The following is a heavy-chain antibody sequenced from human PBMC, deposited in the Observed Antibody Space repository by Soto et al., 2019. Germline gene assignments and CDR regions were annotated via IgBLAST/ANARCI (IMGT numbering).Heavy chain of an antibody. V-gene: IGHV1-8*01. CDR2: MNPNSGNT. CDR1: GYAFTSYD. D-gene: IGHD5-12*01. J-gene: IGHJ5*02. Sequence: ASVKVSCKASGYAFTSYDINWVRQATGQGLEWMGWMNPNSGNTGYAQKFQGRVTMTRNTSISTAYTELSSLRSEDTAVYYCARSSGYQRRRFDPWGQGTLVTVSS. CDR3: ARSSGYQRRRFDP.